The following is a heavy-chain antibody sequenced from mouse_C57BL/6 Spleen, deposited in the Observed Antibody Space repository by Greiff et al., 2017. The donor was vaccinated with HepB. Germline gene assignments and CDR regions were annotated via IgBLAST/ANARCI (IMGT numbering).Heavy chain of an antibody. Sequence: EVQVVESGAELVKPGASVKLSCTASGFNIKDYYMHWVKQRTEQGLEWIGRIDPEDGETKYAPKFQGKATITADTSSNTAYLQLSSLTSEDTAVYYGARDGSSSYWYFDVWGTGTTVTVSS. CDR3: ARDGSSSYWYFDV. V-gene: IGHV14-2*01. CDR2: IDPEDGET. J-gene: IGHJ1*03. D-gene: IGHD1-1*01. CDR1: GFNIKDYY.